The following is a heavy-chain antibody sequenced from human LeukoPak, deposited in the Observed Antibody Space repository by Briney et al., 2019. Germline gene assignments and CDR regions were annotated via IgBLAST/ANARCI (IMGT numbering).Heavy chain of an antibody. D-gene: IGHD2/OR15-2a*01. CDR1: GGSISSSSYY. V-gene: IGHV4-39*01. CDR3: ARHNKAFDI. Sequence: PSETLSLTCSVSGGSISSSSYYWGWIRQPPGKGLEWIGSIYYSGSTYGNPSHKSRVTISVDTSKSQFSLKLSSVTAADTAVYYCARHNKAFDIWGQGTMVSVSS. J-gene: IGHJ3*02. CDR2: IYYSGST.